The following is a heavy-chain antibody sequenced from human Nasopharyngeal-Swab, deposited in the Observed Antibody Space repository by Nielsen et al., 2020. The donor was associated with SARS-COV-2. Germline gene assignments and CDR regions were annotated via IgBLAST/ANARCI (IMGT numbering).Heavy chain of an antibody. V-gene: IGHV3-74*01. Sequence: VRQAPGKGLVWVSRINSDGSTTNYADSAKGRFTISRDNAKNSLYLQMNSLRAEDTAVYYCARGRAMIVVVDPYGMDVWGQGTTVTVSS. CDR3: ARGRAMIVVVDPYGMDV. J-gene: IGHJ6*02. CDR2: INSDGSTT. D-gene: IGHD3-22*01.